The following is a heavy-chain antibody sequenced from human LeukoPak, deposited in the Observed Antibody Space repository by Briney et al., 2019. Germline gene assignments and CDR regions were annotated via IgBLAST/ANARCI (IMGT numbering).Heavy chain of an antibody. J-gene: IGHJ4*02. V-gene: IGHV1-8*01. CDR1: GYTFTSYD. CDR2: MNPNSGNT. CDR3: ARRSSGYDGYYFDY. Sequence: EASVKVSRKASGYTFTSYDINWVRQATGQGLEWMGWMNPNSGNTGYAQKFQGRVTMTRNTSISTAYMELSSLRSEDTAVYYCARRSSGYDGYYFDYWGQGTLVTVSS. D-gene: IGHD5-12*01.